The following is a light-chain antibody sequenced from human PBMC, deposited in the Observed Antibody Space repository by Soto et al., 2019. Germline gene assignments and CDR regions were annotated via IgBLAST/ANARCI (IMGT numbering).Light chain of an antibody. Sequence: IQMTQSPSTLSASEGDRVTISCRASQSVSIWLAWYQQKPGRAPKLLIYKSSILESGVPSRFSGSGSGTEFTLTISSLQPDDFATYYCQQFNTSPWTFGHGSKVEIX. J-gene: IGKJ1*01. CDR2: KSS. V-gene: IGKV1-5*03. CDR3: QQFNTSPWT. CDR1: QSVSIW.